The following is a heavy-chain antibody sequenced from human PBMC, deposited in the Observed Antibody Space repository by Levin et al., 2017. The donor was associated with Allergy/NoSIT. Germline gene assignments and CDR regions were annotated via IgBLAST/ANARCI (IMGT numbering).Heavy chain of an antibody. D-gene: IGHD7-27*01. CDR3: ARLLGIEDL. Sequence: SETLSLTCSVSGGSIGSGGYYWSWIHQHPGKGLEWIGYISYTGSTFYNPSLKSRLTISVDTSKNQFSLNLSSVTAADTALYYCARLLGIEDLWGRGTLVTVSS. CDR2: ISYTGST. V-gene: IGHV4-31*03. J-gene: IGHJ2*01. CDR1: GGSIGSGGYY.